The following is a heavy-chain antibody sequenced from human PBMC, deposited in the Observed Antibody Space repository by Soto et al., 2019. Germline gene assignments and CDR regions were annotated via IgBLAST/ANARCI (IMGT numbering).Heavy chain of an antibody. J-gene: IGHJ4*02. Sequence: QVQLVQSGAEVKKPGASVKVSCKASGYTFTSYGISWVRQATGQGLEWMGWMNPNSGNTGYAQKFQGRVTMTRNTSISTAYMELSSLRSEDTAVYYCARVTHDSSGYPYYFDYWGQGTLVTVSS. CDR2: MNPNSGNT. CDR1: GYTFTSYG. D-gene: IGHD3-22*01. V-gene: IGHV1-8*02. CDR3: ARVTHDSSGYPYYFDY.